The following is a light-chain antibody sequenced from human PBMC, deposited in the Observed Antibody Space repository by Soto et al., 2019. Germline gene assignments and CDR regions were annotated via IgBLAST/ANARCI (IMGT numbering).Light chain of an antibody. CDR2: GAS. J-gene: IGKJ1*01. V-gene: IGKV3-20*01. CDR1: QSVSSSY. Sequence: EIVLTQSPGTLSLSPGERATLSCRASQSVSSSYLAWYQQKPGQAPRLLIYGASSRATGIPDRFSGSGSGTDFTLSIIRLVPEDFAVYYCQQYGSSPPTFGQGTKVDIK. CDR3: QQYGSSPPT.